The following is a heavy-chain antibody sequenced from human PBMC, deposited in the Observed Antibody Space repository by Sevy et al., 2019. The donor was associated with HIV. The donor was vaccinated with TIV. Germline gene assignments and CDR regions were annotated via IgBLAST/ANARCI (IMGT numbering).Heavy chain of an antibody. J-gene: IGHJ3*02. CDR1: GFTFSSYG. V-gene: IGHV3-33*01. CDR3: ARSQDYYDSSGYYSNDAFDI. D-gene: IGHD3-22*01. CDR2: IWYDGSNK. Sequence: GGSLRLSCAASGFTFSSYGMHWVRQAPGKGLEWVAVIWYDGSNKYYADSVKGRFTISRDNSKNTLYLQMNSLRAEDTAVYYCARSQDYYDSSGYYSNDAFDIWGRGTMVTVSS.